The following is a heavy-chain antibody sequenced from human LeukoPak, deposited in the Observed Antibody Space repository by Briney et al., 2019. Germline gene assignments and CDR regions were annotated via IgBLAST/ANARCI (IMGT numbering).Heavy chain of an antibody. CDR3: ARGDLHRYPDS. J-gene: IGHJ4*02. D-gene: IGHD2-21*02. Sequence: GGSLRLSCAASGFSFCDYYMSWIRQAPGKGLEWVSYTYGGSTTTYYADSVKGRFTISRDNAKDSLFLEINSLRAEDTAVYYCARGDLHRYPDSWGQGTLVTVSA. CDR2: TYGGSTTT. CDR1: GFSFCDYY. V-gene: IGHV3-11*01.